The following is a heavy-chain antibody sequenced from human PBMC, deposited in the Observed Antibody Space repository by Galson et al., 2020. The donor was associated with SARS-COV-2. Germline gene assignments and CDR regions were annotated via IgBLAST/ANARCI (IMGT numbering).Heavy chain of an antibody. CDR3: AKQRSYDILTDFQH. J-gene: IGHJ1*01. CDR2: ITGSGTTK. D-gene: IGHD3-9*01. CDR1: GFTFSSHA. Sequence: GESLKISCAASGFTFSSHAMSWVRQAPGKGLEWVSGITGSGTTKYYADSVKGRLTISGDNSKNTLYLQMSSLRAEDTAVYSCAKQRSYDILTDFQHWGQGTLVTVSS. V-gene: IGHV3-23*01.